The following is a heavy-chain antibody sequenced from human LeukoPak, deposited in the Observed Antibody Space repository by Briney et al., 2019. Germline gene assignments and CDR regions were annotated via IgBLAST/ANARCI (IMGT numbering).Heavy chain of an antibody. CDR3: ARGLAFDGLGMTGTVCPWFDP. D-gene: IGHD1-20*01. J-gene: IGHJ5*02. CDR2: IYYSGST. V-gene: IGHV4-31*03. CDR1: GGSISRGGYY. Sequence: SETLSLTCTVSGGSISRGGYYWSWIRQHPWKGLERIGYIYYSGSTYYNPSLKSRVTISVDTSKNQFSLKLSSVTAADTAVYYCARGLAFDGLGMTGTVCPWFDPWGQGTLVTVSS.